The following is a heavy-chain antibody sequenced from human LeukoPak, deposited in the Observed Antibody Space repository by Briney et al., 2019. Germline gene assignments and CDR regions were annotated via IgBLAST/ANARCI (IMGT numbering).Heavy chain of an antibody. D-gene: IGHD3-22*01. CDR2: INPSVGST. J-gene: IGHJ4*02. Sequence: ASVKVSCKASGYTFTSYYIYWVRQAPGQGLEWMGIINPSVGSTSYAQKFQGRVTMTRDTSTSTVYMELRSLRSEDTAVYYCARAYYYDSSGYYPGGDHWGQGTLVTVSS. CDR1: GYTFTSYY. V-gene: IGHV1-46*01. CDR3: ARAYYYDSSGYYPGGDH.